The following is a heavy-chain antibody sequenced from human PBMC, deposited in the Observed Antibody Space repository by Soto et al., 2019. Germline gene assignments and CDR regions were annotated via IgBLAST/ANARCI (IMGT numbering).Heavy chain of an antibody. D-gene: IGHD2-15*01. CDR2: TYYRSKWYN. J-gene: IGHJ4*02. CDR3: ARDLAWYCSGGSCSTYYFDY. V-gene: IGHV6-1*01. Sequence: SHTLSLTCAISGYSVSSNSAALNWIRQSPSRGLEWLGRTYYRSKWYNDYAVSVKSRITINPDTSKNQFSLQLNSVTPEDTAVYYCARDLAWYCSGGSCSTYYFDYWGQGTLVTVSS. CDR1: GYSVSSNSAA.